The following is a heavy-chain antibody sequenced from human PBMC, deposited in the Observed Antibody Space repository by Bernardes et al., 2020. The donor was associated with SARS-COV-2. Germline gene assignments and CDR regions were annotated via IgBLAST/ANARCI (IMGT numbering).Heavy chain of an antibody. D-gene: IGHD3-22*01. CDR2: T. Sequence: TVYADSVEGRFTISRDNKNNSLYLQMNSLRPEDTALYFCAKDVDSSHYYFDHWGQGSLFIVSP. J-gene: IGHJ4*02. CDR3: AKDVDSSHYYFDH. V-gene: IGHV3-43*01.